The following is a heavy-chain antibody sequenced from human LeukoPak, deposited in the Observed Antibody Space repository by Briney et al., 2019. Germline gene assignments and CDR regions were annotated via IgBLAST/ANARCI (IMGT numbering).Heavy chain of an antibody. Sequence: PSQTLSLTCTVSGGSISSGGYYWSWIRQHPGKGLEWIGYIYYSGSTYYNPSLKSRVTISVDTSKNQFSLKLSFVTAADTAVYYCARDRYDSSGYGIDYWGQGTLVTVSS. CDR3: ARDRYDSSGYGIDY. CDR2: IYYSGST. J-gene: IGHJ4*02. V-gene: IGHV4-31*03. D-gene: IGHD3-22*01. CDR1: GGSISSGGYY.